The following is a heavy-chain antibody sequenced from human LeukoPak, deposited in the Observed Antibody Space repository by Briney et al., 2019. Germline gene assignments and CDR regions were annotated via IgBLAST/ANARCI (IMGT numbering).Heavy chain of an antibody. J-gene: IGHJ4*02. CDR1: GFTFSSYS. CDR2: ISSSSSYI. CDR3: ARGAAAAIRWTLFDY. V-gene: IGHV3-21*01. D-gene: IGHD2-2*02. Sequence: GSLRLSYAASGFTFSSYSMNWVRQAPGKGLEWVSSISSSSSYIYYADSVKGRFTISRDNAKNSLYLQMNSLRAEDTAVYYCARGAAAAIRWTLFDYWGQGTLVTVSS.